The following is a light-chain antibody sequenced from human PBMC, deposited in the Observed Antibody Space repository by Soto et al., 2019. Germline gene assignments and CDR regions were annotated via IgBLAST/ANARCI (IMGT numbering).Light chain of an antibody. CDR1: SSNTGSNI. CDR2: SSN. CDR3: AAWDDRLNCYV. Sequence: QPVLTQPPSASGTPGQRVTISCSGSSSNTGSNIVNWYQQLPGTAPKVLISSSNQRPSGVPDRFSGSKSGTSASLAISGVLSEDEADYYCAAWDDRLNCYVFGTGTKLTVL. J-gene: IGLJ1*01. V-gene: IGLV1-44*01.